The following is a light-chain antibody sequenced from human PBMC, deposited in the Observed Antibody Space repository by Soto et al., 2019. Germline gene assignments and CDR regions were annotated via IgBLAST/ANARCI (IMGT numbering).Light chain of an antibody. J-gene: IGLJ1*01. Sequence: QSVLTQPASVSGSPGQSITISCTGTSRDVGGYNYVSWYQQHPGKAPKLMIYEVSNRPSGASNRFSGSKSGNTASLTISGLQAEDEADYYCSSYTSSSSYVFGTGTKVTVL. CDR2: EVS. CDR3: SSYTSSSSYV. V-gene: IGLV2-14*01. CDR1: SRDVGGYNY.